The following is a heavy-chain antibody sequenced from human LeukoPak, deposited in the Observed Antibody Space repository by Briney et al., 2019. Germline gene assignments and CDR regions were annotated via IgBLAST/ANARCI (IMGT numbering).Heavy chain of an antibody. V-gene: IGHV3-7*03. CDR2: ISQDESEK. J-gene: IGHJ6*02. D-gene: IGHD2/OR15-2a*01. Sequence: GGSLRLSCAASGFTFSNYWMSWVRQAPGNWLESVANISQDESEKYCEASVKGRFTISRNNAKSSLYLQMNSLRAEDTAVYYCARVRVSSYYGMDIWGQGTTVTVSS. CDR3: ARVRVSSYYGMDI. CDR1: GFTFSNYW.